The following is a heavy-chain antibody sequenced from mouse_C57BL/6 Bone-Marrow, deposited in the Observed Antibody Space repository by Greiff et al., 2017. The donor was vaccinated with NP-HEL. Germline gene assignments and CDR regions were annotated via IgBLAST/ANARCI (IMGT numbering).Heavy chain of an antibody. J-gene: IGHJ3*01. D-gene: IGHD2-3*01. CDR2: IDPEAGET. CDR3: ATDGYYAWFAY. V-gene: IGHV14-2*01. Sequence: VQLQQSGAELVKPGASVKLSCTASGFNIKDYYMHWVKQRTEQGLEWIGRIDPEAGETKYAPKFQGTATITADTSSNTAYLQLSSLTSEDTAVYYCATDGYYAWFAYWGQGTLVTVSA. CDR1: GFNIKDYY.